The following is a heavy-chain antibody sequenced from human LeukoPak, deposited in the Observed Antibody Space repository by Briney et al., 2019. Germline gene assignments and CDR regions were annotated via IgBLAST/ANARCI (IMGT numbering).Heavy chain of an antibody. Sequence: ASVKVSCKASGYIFTNYGISWVRQAPGQGLEWMGWISTNEGNTNYAQRLQGRVTMTTDTSTSTAYMELRSLRSDDTAIYYCVRDIQWRFDPWGQGTLVTVSS. CDR1: GYIFTNYG. J-gene: IGHJ5*02. D-gene: IGHD2-8*01. CDR3: VRDIQWRFDP. V-gene: IGHV1-18*01. CDR2: ISTNEGNT.